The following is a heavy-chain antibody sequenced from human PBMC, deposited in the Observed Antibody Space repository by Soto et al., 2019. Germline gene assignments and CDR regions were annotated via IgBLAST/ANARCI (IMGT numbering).Heavy chain of an antibody. Sequence: EVQLVESGGGLVQPGGSLRLSCAASGFTFSNNWMHWVCQAPGKGLVWVSRINGDGSRTNYADSVRGRFTISRDNAKNTLFLQMNGLRAEDTAVYYCATVGTGSYNWLDPWGQGTLVTVSS. CDR3: ATVGTGSYNWLDP. V-gene: IGHV3-74*01. J-gene: IGHJ5*02. D-gene: IGHD1-26*01. CDR2: INGDGSRT. CDR1: GFTFSNNW.